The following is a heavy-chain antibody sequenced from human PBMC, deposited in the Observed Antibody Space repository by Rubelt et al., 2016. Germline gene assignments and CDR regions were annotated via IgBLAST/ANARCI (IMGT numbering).Heavy chain of an antibody. D-gene: IGHD6-19*01. J-gene: IGHJ4*02. Sequence: QVQLQESGPGLVKPSETLSLTCTVSGGSISSYYWSWIRQPPGKGLEWIGEIYHSGRTNYNPSLKSRVTISLDTSKNQFSLNLSSVTAADTAVDYCARVPQFLFDYWGQGTLVTVSS. CDR2: IYHSGRT. CDR3: ARVPQFLFDY. V-gene: IGHV4-59*12. CDR1: GGSISSYY.